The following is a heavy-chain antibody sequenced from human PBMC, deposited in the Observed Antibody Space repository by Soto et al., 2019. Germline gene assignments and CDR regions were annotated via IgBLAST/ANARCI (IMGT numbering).Heavy chain of an antibody. CDR1: GGSISSGGYS. J-gene: IGHJ6*02. D-gene: IGHD4-17*01. CDR2: IFHSGSP. CDR3: ARAHYGDYGYGMDV. V-gene: IGHV4-30-2*01. Sequence: PSETLSLTCTVSGGSISSGGYSWSWIRQPPGKGLEWIGYIFHSGSPYYNPSLKSRVTISVDRSKNQFSLKLSSVTAADTAVYYCARAHYGDYGYGMDVWGQGTKVTV.